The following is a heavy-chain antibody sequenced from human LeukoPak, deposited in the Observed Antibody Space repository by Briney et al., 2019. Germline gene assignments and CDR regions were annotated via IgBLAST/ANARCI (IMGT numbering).Heavy chain of an antibody. D-gene: IGHD5-18*01. Sequence: SETLSLTCAVYGGSFSGYYWSWIRQPPGKGLEWIGEINHSGSTNYNPSLKSRATISVDTSKNQFSLKLSSVTAADTAVYYCARDGRDTAMATDYWGQGTLVTVSS. CDR2: INHSGST. J-gene: IGHJ4*02. V-gene: IGHV4-34*01. CDR1: GGSFSGYY. CDR3: ARDGRDTAMATDY.